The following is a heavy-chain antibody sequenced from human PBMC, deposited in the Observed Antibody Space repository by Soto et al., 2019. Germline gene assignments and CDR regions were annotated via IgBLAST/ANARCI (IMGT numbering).Heavy chain of an antibody. CDR2: ISGSAGTT. J-gene: IGHJ6*02. V-gene: IGHV3-23*01. Sequence: EVQLLESGGGLVQPGGSLRLSCAASGFTFRRSAMSWVRQGPGKGLEWVSGISGSAGTTHYADSVRGRFTISRDNSKNTLYLQRNSLRAEDTAVFYCAKAQDSLYFYGSGTDYFYAMDVWGQGTTVTVSS. CDR1: GFTFRRSA. CDR3: AKAQDSLYFYGSGTDYFYAMDV. D-gene: IGHD3-10*01.